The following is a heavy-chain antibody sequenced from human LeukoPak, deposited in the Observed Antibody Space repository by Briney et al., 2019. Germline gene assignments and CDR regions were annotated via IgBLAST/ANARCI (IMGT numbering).Heavy chain of an antibody. D-gene: IGHD3-3*01. J-gene: IGHJ3*02. CDR3: AILRFLEWFNASDAFDI. CDR2: INHSGST. V-gene: IGHV4-34*01. Sequence: SETLSLTCAVYGGSFSGYYWSWIRQPPGEGLEWIGEINHSGSTNYNPSLKSRVTISVDTSKSQFSLNLTSVTAADTAVYYCAILRFLEWFNASDAFDIWGQGTMVTVSS. CDR1: GGSFSGYY.